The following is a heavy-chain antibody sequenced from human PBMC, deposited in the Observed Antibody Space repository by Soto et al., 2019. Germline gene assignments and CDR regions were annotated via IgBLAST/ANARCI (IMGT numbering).Heavy chain of an antibody. CDR1: GFALSDYA. J-gene: IGHJ4*02. CDR2: ISYDGSEK. D-gene: IGHD3-10*01. V-gene: IGHV3-30*14. CDR3: ARDLLAAYSHSGMIDY. Sequence: PGGSLRLSCEASGFALSDYAMHWVRQAPGEGLEWVAIISYDGSEKKYADSVKGRFTISGDNSKDTVYLQTSSLTGNDTAVYYCARDLLAAYSHSGMIDYWGQGSLVTVSS.